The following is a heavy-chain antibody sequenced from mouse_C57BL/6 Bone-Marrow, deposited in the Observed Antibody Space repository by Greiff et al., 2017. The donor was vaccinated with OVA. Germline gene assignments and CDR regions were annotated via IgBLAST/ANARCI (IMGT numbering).Heavy chain of an antibody. J-gene: IGHJ2*01. Sequence: EVKLVESGGGLVKPGGSFKLSCAASGFTFSSYAMSWVRQTPEKRLEWVATISDGGSYTYYPDNVKGRFTISRDNAKNNLYLQMSHLKSEDTAMYYCAREKYGIFLDYWGQGTTLTVSS. CDR1: GFTFSSYA. CDR3: AREKYGIFLDY. D-gene: IGHD2-1*01. V-gene: IGHV5-4*01. CDR2: ISDGGSYT.